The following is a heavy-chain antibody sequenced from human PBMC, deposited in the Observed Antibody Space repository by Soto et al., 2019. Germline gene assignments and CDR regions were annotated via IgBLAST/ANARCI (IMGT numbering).Heavy chain of an antibody. CDR3: ARWIGGSMYDNSGKYDS. D-gene: IGHD3-22*01. CDR2: VAYDGSNT. V-gene: IGHV3-30*03. J-gene: IGHJ5*01. CDR1: GFTFSSNG. Sequence: QVQLVESGGGVVQPGRSLRLTCAASGFTFSSNGMHWVRQAPGKGLEWVALVAYDGSNTYYGDLVRGRFTISRDNSENTLYMQMNSGRDEDTAVYYCARWIGGSMYDNSGKYDSWGQGTLVHVSS.